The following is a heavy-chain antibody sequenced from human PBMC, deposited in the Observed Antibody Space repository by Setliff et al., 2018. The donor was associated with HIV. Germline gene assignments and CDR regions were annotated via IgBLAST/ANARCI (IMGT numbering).Heavy chain of an antibody. CDR2: SSPNGNT. V-gene: IGHV1-18*01. J-gene: IGHJ3*01. Sequence: VSCKTSGYKFNIFGVSWVRQAPGQGLEWLGWSSPNGNTKNHHKFEGRITMTTDTPTTTAFMELRSLTSDDTAVYFCAREPPSSNPTLQYAFDLWGQGTMVTVSS. CDR3: AREPPSSNPTLQYAFDL. D-gene: IGHD4-4*01. CDR1: GYKFNIFG.